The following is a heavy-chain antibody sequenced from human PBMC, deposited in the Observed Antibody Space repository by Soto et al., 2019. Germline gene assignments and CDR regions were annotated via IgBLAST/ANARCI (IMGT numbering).Heavy chain of an antibody. D-gene: IGHD3-10*01. Sequence: QVPLVQSGAEVKKPGSSVTVSCKASGGTFSSYAIHWVRQAPGQGLEWMGGIIPMYGPAKYAKRFQGRVTITADESMTTVYMELTSLTSRDTAVYYCARVTSMVRGVIDNWFDPWGHGTLVTVSS. CDR1: GGTFSSYA. V-gene: IGHV1-69*01. J-gene: IGHJ5*02. CDR3: ARVTSMVRGVIDNWFDP. CDR2: IIPMYGPA.